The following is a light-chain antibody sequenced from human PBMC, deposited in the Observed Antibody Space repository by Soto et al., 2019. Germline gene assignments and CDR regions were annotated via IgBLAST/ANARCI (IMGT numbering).Light chain of an antibody. J-gene: IGLJ3*02. Sequence: SYELTQPPSVSVAPGQTARITCGGDNIGSKGVHWYQQKPGQAPVLVVYDDRDRPSGIPERFSGCNSGNTATLTIRRVEAGDESDYYCQVWYSSSDHPVFGGGTKVTVL. CDR2: DDR. V-gene: IGLV3-21*02. CDR1: NIGSKG. CDR3: QVWYSSSDHPV.